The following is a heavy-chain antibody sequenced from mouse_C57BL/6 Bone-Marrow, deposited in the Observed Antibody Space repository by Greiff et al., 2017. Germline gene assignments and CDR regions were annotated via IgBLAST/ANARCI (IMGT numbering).Heavy chain of an antibody. V-gene: IGHV5-4*03. CDR3: ARVYYYAMDY. CDR1: GFTFSSYA. CDR2: ISDGGSYT. Sequence: EVMLVESGGGLVKPGGSLKLSCAASGFTFSSYAMSWVRQTPEKRLEWVATISDGGSYTYYPDNVKGRFTISRDNAKTNLYLQMSHLKSEDTAMYYCARVYYYAMDYWGQGTSVTVSS. J-gene: IGHJ4*01.